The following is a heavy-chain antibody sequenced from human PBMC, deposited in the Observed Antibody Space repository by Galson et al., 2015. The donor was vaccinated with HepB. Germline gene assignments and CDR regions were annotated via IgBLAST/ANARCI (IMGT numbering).Heavy chain of an antibody. J-gene: IGHJ4*02. D-gene: IGHD2-2*01. CDR1: GFTFSGSA. V-gene: IGHV3-73*01. CDR2: IRTKANNYAT. Sequence: SLRLSCAASGFTFSGSAIHWVRQASGKGPEWVGRIRTKANNYATTYVASLKGRFTISRDDRKNTAYLHMNSLKIEDTAVYFCLRMGDLSGCSSRWGQGTLVTVSS. CDR3: LRMGDLSGCSSR.